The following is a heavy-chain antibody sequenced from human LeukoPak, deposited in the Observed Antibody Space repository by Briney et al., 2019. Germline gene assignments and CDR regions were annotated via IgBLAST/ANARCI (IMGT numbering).Heavy chain of an antibody. J-gene: IGHJ6*02. Sequence: GRSLRLSCAASGFTFSSYAMHWVRQAPGKGLEWVAVISYDGSNKYYADSVKGRFTISRDNSKNTLYLQMNSLRAEDTALYYCAKAGESSYYYYNGMDVWGQGTTVTVSS. CDR2: ISYDGSNK. CDR3: AKAGESSYYYYNGMDV. CDR1: GFTFSSYA. D-gene: IGHD3-16*01. V-gene: IGHV3-30-3*01.